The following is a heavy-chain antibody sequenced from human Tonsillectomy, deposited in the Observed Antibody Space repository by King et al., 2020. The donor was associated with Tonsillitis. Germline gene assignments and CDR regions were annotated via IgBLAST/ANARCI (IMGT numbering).Heavy chain of an antibody. V-gene: IGHV3-11*01. D-gene: IGHD1-7*01. Sequence: VQLVESGGGLVKPGGSLRLSCAASGFTFSDSYMSWIRQAPGKGLECVSYISSSGNSIYYADSVKGRFTISRDNAKNSLYLQMNSLRAEDTAIYYCARGQRELGGAFDIWGQGTVVTVSS. J-gene: IGHJ3*02. CDR3: ARGQRELGGAFDI. CDR2: ISSSGNSI. CDR1: GFTFSDSY.